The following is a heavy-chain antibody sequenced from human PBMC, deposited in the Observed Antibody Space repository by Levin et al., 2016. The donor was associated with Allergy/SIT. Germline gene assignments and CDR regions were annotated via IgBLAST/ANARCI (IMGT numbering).Heavy chain of an antibody. J-gene: IGHJ6*02. CDR1: GGTFSSYA. V-gene: IGHV1-69*06. CDR2: IIPIFGTA. Sequence: SVKVSCKASGGTFSSYAISWVRQAPGQGLEWMGGIIPIFGTANYAQKFQGRVTITADKSTSTAYMELSSLRSEDTAVYYCASGIVVVPAAIYGYYGMDVWGQGTTVTVSS. D-gene: IGHD2-2*01. CDR3: ASGIVVVPAAIYGYYGMDV.